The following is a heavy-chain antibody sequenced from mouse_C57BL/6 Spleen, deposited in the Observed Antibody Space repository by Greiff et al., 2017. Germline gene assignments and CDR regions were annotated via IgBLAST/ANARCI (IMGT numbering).Heavy chain of an antibody. D-gene: IGHD4-1*01. CDR2: INPSNGGT. Sequence: QVQLQQPGTELVKPGASVKLSCKASGYTFTSYWMHWVKQRPGQGLEWIGKINPSNGGTNYNEKFKSKATLTVDTSSSTAYMQLSSLTSEDSAVYYCAREGTNCDRRPGFAYWGQGTLVTVSA. J-gene: IGHJ3*01. CDR1: GYTFTSYW. CDR3: AREGTNCDRRPGFAY. V-gene: IGHV1-53*01.